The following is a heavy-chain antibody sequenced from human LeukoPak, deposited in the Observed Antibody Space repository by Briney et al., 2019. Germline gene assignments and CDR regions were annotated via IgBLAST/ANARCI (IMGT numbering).Heavy chain of an antibody. CDR2: IYWDDDK. CDR3: AHKKLVVPFDY. CDR1: GVSLSTSGVG. Sequence: SGPTLMKPTQTLTLTCTFSGVSLSTSGVGVGWIRQPPGKALEWLALIYWDDDKLYSPSLKSRLTITKDTSKNQVVLTMTNMDPVDTATYYCAHKKLVVPFDYWGQGTLVTVSS. D-gene: IGHD2-15*01. J-gene: IGHJ4*02. V-gene: IGHV2-5*02.